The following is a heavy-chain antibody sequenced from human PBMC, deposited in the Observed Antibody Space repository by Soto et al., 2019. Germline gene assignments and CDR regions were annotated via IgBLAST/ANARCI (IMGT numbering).Heavy chain of an antibody. J-gene: IGHJ4*02. CDR3: ARTTAVPNTLRSRYFFDY. V-gene: IGHV4-61*01. D-gene: IGHD4-17*01. CDR1: GGSVSDKTYY. Sequence: LSLTCSVSGGSVSDKTYYWSWIRQPPGKRLEWIGYVYYSGTTNYNPSLKSRVTISVDLSKNRFSLRLSSVTTADTTLYYCARTTAVPNTLRSRYFFDYWGQGTLVTVSS. CDR2: VYYSGTT.